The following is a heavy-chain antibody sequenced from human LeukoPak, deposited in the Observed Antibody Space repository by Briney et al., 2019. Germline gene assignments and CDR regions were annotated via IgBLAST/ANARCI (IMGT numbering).Heavy chain of an antibody. CDR3: ARVDCSGGSCYAFDI. Sequence: SETLSLTCSVSGGSITSYYWNWIRQPPGKVLEWIGYIYYSGSTNYNPSLKSRVTISVDTSRNQFSLKLSSVTAADTAVYYCARVDCSGGSCYAFDIWGQGTMVTVSS. D-gene: IGHD2-15*01. J-gene: IGHJ3*02. V-gene: IGHV4-59*01. CDR1: GGSITSYY. CDR2: IYYSGST.